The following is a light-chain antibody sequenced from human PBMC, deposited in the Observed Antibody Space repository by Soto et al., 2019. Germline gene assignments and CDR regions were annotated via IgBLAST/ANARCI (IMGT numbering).Light chain of an antibody. CDR2: EVA. Sequence: QSVLTQPASVSGSPGQSITISCTGTSSDLGDYNSVSWYQHHPGKAPKLMIYEVAKRPSGVPDRFSGSKSGNTASLTVSGLQADDEADYYCSSYAGGNKLVFGTGTKLTVL. V-gene: IGLV2-8*01. CDR3: SSYAGGNKLV. J-gene: IGLJ1*01. CDR1: SSDLGDYNS.